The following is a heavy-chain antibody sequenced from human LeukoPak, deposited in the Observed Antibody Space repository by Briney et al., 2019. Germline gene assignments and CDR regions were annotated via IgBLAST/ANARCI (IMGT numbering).Heavy chain of an antibody. CDR2: FYYSGST. CDR1: GGSISTYY. V-gene: IGHV4-59*12. CDR3: ARVHLSVRGVIIKRLSVIDY. Sequence: RSSETLSLTCIVSGGSISTYYWSWIRQPPGKGLEWIGYFYYSGSTNYNPSLKSRVTISVDTSKNQFSLKLSSVAAADTAVYYCARVHLSVRGVIIKRLSVIDYWGQGTLVTVSS. D-gene: IGHD3-10*01. J-gene: IGHJ4*02.